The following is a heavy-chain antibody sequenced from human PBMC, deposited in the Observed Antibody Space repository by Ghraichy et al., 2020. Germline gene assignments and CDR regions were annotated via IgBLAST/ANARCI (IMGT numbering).Heavy chain of an antibody. CDR1: GFTFTSYA. Sequence: GGSLRLSCAASGFTFTSYAMSWVRQAPGKGLEWVSAISGSGDNTYYADSVKVRFTISRDNSKNTLYLQMNSLRAEDTAVYYCAKARGDLGYCSGGSCLQDYWGQGTLVTVSS. CDR3: AKARGDLGYCSGGSCLQDY. J-gene: IGHJ4*02. D-gene: IGHD2-15*01. V-gene: IGHV3-23*01. CDR2: ISGSGDNT.